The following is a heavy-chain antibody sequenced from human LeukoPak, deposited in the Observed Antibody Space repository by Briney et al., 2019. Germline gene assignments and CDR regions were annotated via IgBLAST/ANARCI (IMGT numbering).Heavy chain of an antibody. J-gene: IGHJ4*02. D-gene: IGHD4-17*01. CDR3: ARVRLPDGNDYGDYAFDY. CDR2: IYHSGNT. CDR1: GGSISSTSYY. V-gene: IGHV4-39*07. Sequence: PSETLSLTCTVSGGSISSTSYYWGWIRQPPGKGLEWIGSIYHSGNTYYNPSLKSRVTISVDMSKNQFSLKLSSVTAADTAVYYCARVRLPDGNDYGDYAFDYWGQGTLLTVSS.